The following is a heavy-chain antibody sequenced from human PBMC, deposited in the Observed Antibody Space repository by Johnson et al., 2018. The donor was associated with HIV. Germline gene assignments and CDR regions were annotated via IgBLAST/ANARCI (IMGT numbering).Heavy chain of an antibody. CDR1: GFTVSSNY. V-gene: IGHV3-66*02. J-gene: IGHJ3*02. Sequence: VQLVESGGGLVQPGGSLRLSCAASGFTVSSNYMSWVRQAPGKGLEWVSVIYNGGSTYYADSVKGRFTISRDNSKNTLYLQMNSLRAEDTAVYYCARASSIAARGADAFDIWGQGTMVTVSS. CDR2: IYNGGST. CDR3: ARASSIAARGADAFDI. D-gene: IGHD6-6*01.